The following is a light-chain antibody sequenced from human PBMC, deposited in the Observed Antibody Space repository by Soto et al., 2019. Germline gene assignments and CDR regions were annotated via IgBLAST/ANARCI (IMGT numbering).Light chain of an antibody. V-gene: IGLV1-51*01. CDR3: GSWDSSLSAYV. J-gene: IGLJ1*01. CDR2: DDN. Sequence: VLTQPPSVSAAPGQKVTISCSGSSSNIGDNSVSWYQQLPGTAPKLLIYDDNKRPSGIPDRFSGSKSGTSATLGITGFQTGDEADYYCGSWDSSLSAYVFGTGTKV. CDR1: SSNIGDNS.